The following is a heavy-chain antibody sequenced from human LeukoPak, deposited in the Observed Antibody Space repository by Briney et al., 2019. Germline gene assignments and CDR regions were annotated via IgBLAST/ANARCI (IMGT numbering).Heavy chain of an antibody. V-gene: IGHV1-2*02. CDR3: ARVGRTEYGSGSYWDY. CDR2: INPNSGGT. D-gene: IGHD3-10*01. CDR1: GYIFTGYY. J-gene: IGHJ4*02. Sequence: ASVKVSCKASGYIFTGYYIHWVRQAPGQGLEWMGWINPNSGGTNYAQKFQGRVTMTRDTSISTAYMELSRLRSDDTAVYYCARVGRTEYGSGSYWDYWGQGTLVTVSS.